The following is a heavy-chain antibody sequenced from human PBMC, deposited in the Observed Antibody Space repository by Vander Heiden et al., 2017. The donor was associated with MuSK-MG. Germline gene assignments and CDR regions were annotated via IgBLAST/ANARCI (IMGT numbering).Heavy chain of an antibody. D-gene: IGHD3-22*01. CDR2: IYYSGST. CDR1: GGSISSSSYY. J-gene: IGHJ4*02. Sequence: QLQLQESGPGLVKPSETLSLTCTVSGGSISSSSYYWGWIRQPPGKGLEWIGSIYYSGSTYYKPYIKRRGTISVDTSKNQVSLKLRSGTAAETAVYSGSRQEKYYDSSGDLERDTDYGRQGTMVTVSS. CDR3: SRQEKYYDSSGDLERDTDY. V-gene: IGHV4-39*01.